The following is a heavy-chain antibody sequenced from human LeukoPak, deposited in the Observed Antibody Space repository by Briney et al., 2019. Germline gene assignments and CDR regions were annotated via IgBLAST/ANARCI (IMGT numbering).Heavy chain of an antibody. Sequence: GGSLRLSCAASGFTFSSYGMGWVRQAPGKGLEWVSAISNSGGSTPYADSVKGRFTISRDNSKNTLYLQMNSLRGEDTAVYYCARDAPPYYGTAYTGYFDYWGQGTLVTVSS. J-gene: IGHJ4*02. CDR1: GFTFSSYG. CDR2: ISNSGGST. CDR3: ARDAPPYYGTAYTGYFDY. V-gene: IGHV3-23*01. D-gene: IGHD4-17*01.